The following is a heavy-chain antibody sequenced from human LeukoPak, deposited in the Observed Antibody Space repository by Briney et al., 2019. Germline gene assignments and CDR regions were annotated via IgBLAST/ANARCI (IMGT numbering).Heavy chain of an antibody. CDR1: GFTFSSYG. D-gene: IGHD1-26*01. CDR2: IYSGGST. J-gene: IGHJ4*02. CDR3: ARDGVGAANPFNY. Sequence: GSLRLSCAASGFTFSSYGMHWVRQAPGKGLEWVSVIYSGGSTYYADSVKGRFTISRDNSKNTLYLQMNSLRAEDTAVYYCARDGVGAANPFNYWGQGTLVTVSS. V-gene: IGHV3-53*01.